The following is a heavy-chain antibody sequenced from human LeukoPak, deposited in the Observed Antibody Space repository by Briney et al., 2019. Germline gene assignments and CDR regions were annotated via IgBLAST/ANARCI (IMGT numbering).Heavy chain of an antibody. V-gene: IGHV3-11*04. J-gene: IGHJ4*02. CDR2: ISSDSNAM. Sequence: PVGSLRLSCAASGFSFSDYYKSWMRQAPGKGLEWFSYISSDSNAMHYADSVMGRFTISRDNAKNSLYLQMNSLRAEDTAVYYCATYYYDTSGYPAFDYWGQGTLVTVSS. CDR1: GFSFSDYY. CDR3: ATYYYDTSGYPAFDY. D-gene: IGHD3-22*01.